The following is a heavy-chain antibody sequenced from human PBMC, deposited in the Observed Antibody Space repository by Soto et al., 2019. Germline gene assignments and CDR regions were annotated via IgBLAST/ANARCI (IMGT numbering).Heavy chain of an antibody. CDR3: AKILLWFGEGYGMDV. V-gene: IGHV3-23*01. CDR1: GFTFSSYA. D-gene: IGHD3-10*01. J-gene: IGHJ6*02. Sequence: TGGSLRLSCAASGFTFSSYAMSWVRQAPGKGLEWVSAISGSGGSTYYADSVKGRFTISRDNSKNTLYLQMNSLRAEDTAVYYCAKILLWFGEGYGMDVWGQGTTVTVSS. CDR2: ISGSGGST.